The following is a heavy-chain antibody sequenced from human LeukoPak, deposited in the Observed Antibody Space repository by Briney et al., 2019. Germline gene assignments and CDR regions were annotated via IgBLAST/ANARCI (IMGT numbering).Heavy chain of an antibody. J-gene: IGHJ4*02. CDR2: IYSGGST. Sequence: PGGSLRLSCAASGFTVSSNYMSWVRQAPGKGLEWVSVIYSGGSTYYADSVKGRFTISRDNAKNSLYLQMNSLRAEDTAMYYCARDDGRRATSTVVFGNWGQGTLVTVSS. CDR3: ARDDGRRATSTVVFGN. V-gene: IGHV3-53*01. D-gene: IGHD2-2*01. CDR1: GFTVSSNY.